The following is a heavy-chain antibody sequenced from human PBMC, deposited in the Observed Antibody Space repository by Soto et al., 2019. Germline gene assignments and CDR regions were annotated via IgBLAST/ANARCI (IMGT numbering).Heavy chain of an antibody. Sequence: QAQLEQSGGEVKKPGSSVKVSCKASRVAFSKFIVTWVRQAPGLGLEWVGGIIPIFVTANYAQKFQGRVTITVDETTSTSYMEVNNLRSEDTAVYYCAKVRYSSPMGYYYGMDVWGQGTTVTVSS. CDR2: IIPIFVTA. CDR1: RVAFSKFI. V-gene: IGHV1-69*01. CDR3: AKVRYSSPMGYYYGMDV. D-gene: IGHD6-13*01. J-gene: IGHJ6*02.